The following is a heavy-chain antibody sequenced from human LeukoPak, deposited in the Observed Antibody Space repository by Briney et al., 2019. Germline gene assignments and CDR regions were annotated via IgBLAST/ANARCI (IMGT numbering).Heavy chain of an antibody. J-gene: IGHJ4*02. CDR1: GGSISSSSYS. CDR3: ARHKEGNSGYFQY. V-gene: IGHV4-39*01. Sequence: SETLSLTCTVSGGSISSSSYSWGWIRQPPGKGLEWIGSIYYSGSPYYTPSLQSRVTISVDTSKNQFSLRLSSVTAADTAVYYCARHKEGNSGYFQYWGQGTLVTVSS. D-gene: IGHD3-22*01. CDR2: IYYSGSP.